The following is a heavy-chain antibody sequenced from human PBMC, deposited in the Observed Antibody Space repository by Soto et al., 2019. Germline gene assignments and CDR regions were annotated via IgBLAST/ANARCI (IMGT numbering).Heavy chain of an antibody. CDR2: IYYSGST. V-gene: IGHV4-30-4*02. J-gene: IGHJ4*02. D-gene: IGHD1-1*01. CDR3: ARDQEGTRHFDH. Sequence: SETLSLTCTVSGGSISSGDYYWSWIRQPPGKGLEWIGYIYYSGSTYYNASLKSRVIISVDTSKNQFSLKLSSVTAADTAVYHCARDQEGTRHFDHWGQGTLVTVSS. CDR1: GGSISSGDYY.